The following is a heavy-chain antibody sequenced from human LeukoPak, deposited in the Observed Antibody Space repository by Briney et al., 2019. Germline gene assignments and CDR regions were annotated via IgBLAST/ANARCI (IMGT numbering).Heavy chain of an antibody. CDR1: GGSISSGSYY. J-gene: IGHJ6*02. CDR2: IYTSGST. Sequence: SQTLSLTCTVSGGSISSGSYYWSWIRQPAGKGLEWIGRIYTSGSTNYNPSLKSRVTISVDTFRNQFSLKLSSVTAADTAVYYCARDADTAMATSIYGMDVWGQGTTVTVSS. V-gene: IGHV4-61*02. D-gene: IGHD5-18*01. CDR3: ARDADTAMATSIYGMDV.